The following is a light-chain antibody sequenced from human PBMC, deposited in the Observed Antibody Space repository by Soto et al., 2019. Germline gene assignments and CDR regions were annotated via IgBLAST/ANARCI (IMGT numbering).Light chain of an antibody. J-gene: IGKJ4*01. CDR1: QSVSTSY. Sequence: IVLTQSRDSLSVSQGGSATLSCRASQSVSTSYLAWYQQKPGQAPRLLISGESSRAAGITDRFSASGSGTDFTLTISRLETEEFAVYYCQQYGSSPPTVGGGTKGDIK. V-gene: IGKV3-20*01. CDR2: GES. CDR3: QQYGSSPPT.